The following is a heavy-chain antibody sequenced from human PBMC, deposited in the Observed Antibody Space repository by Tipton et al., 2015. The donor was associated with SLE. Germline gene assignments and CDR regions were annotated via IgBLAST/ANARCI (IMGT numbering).Heavy chain of an antibody. CDR1: GGSISSTTYY. J-gene: IGHJ3*02. V-gene: IGHV4-39*01. CDR3: ARQNIVATRGAFDI. Sequence: TLSLTCTVSGGSISSTTYYWGWIRQPPGKGLEWIGIIYYSGSSYCNPSLKSRVTISVDMSKNQFSLRLSSVTAADTAVYYCARQNIVATRGAFDIWGQGTMVTVSS. D-gene: IGHD5-12*01. CDR2: IYYSGSS.